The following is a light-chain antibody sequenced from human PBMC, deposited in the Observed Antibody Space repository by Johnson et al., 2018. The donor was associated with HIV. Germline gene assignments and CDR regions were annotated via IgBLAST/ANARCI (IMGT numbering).Light chain of an antibody. V-gene: IGLV1-51*02. CDR1: SSNIANKY. CDR3: GTWDSSLSAVV. Sequence: QSVLTQPPSVSAAPGQKVTISCSGSSSNIANKYVSWYQHLPGTAPKLLIYENNKRPSGIPDRFSGSKSGTSATLGITGLQTGDEADYYCGTWDSSLSAVVFGTGTKVTVL. CDR2: ENN. J-gene: IGLJ1*01.